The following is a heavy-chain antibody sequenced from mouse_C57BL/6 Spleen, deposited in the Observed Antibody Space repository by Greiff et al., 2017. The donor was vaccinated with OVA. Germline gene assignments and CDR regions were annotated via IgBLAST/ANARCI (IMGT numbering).Heavy chain of an antibody. J-gene: IGHJ2*01. V-gene: IGHV1-64*01. CDR2: IHPNSGST. CDR1: GYTFTSYW. Sequence: VQLQQPGAELVKPGASVKLSCKASGYTFTSYWMHWVKQRPGQGLEWIGMIHPNSGSTNYNEKFKSKATLTVDKSSSTAYMQLSSLTSEDSAVYYCARRDGYYERYFDYWGQGTTLTVSS. CDR3: ARRDGYYERYFDY. D-gene: IGHD2-3*01.